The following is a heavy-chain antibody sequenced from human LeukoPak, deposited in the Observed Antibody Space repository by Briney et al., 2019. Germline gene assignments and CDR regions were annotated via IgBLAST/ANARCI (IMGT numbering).Heavy chain of an antibody. Sequence: AASVKVSCKASGYTFTSYGINWVRQATGQGSEWMGWMNPNSGSTGYSQNFQGRVTMTRNTSINTAYMELSSLRSEDTAVYYCAAKGIAAAAIDYWGQGTLVTVSS. D-gene: IGHD6-25*01. J-gene: IGHJ4*02. CDR3: AAKGIAAAAIDY. V-gene: IGHV1-8*01. CDR1: GYTFTSYG. CDR2: MNPNSGST.